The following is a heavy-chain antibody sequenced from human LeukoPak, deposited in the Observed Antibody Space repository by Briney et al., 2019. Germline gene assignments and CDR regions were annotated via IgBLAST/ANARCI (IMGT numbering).Heavy chain of an antibody. Sequence: SETLSLTCTVSGGSISSSSYYWGWIRQPPGKGLEWIGSIYYSGSTYYNPSLKSRVTISVDTSKNQFSLKLSSVTAADTAVYYCARHVGFITMVRGVINNNWFDPWGQGTLVTVSS. D-gene: IGHD3-10*01. V-gene: IGHV4-39*01. CDR1: GGSISSSSYY. J-gene: IGHJ5*02. CDR3: ARHVGFITMVRGVINNNWFDP. CDR2: IYYSGST.